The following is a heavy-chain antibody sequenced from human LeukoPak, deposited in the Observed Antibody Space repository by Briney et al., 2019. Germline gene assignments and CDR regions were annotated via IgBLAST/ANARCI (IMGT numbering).Heavy chain of an antibody. CDR3: ARSGSHDY. V-gene: IGHV3-11*03. D-gene: IGHD1-26*01. CDR2: ISSSSSYT. Sequence: GGSLRLSCAASGFIFSNYAMSWARQAPGKGLEWVSYISSSSSYTNYADSVKGRFTISRDNAKNSLYLQMNSLRADDTAVYYCARSGSHDYWGQGTLVTVSS. CDR1: GFIFSNYA. J-gene: IGHJ4*02.